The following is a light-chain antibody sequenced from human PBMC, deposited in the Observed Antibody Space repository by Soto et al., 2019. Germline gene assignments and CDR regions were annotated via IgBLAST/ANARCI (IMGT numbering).Light chain of an antibody. CDR2: EVS. Sequence: QSVLTQPPSASGSPGQSVTISCTGTSSDVGAYNYVSWYQQLPGKAPKLIIYEVSKRPSGVPDRFSGSKSGNTASLTVSGLQAGDEADYYCTSYAGTYGFFYVFGTGTKVTAL. CDR1: SSDVGAYNY. CDR3: TSYAGTYGFFYV. V-gene: IGLV2-8*01. J-gene: IGLJ1*01.